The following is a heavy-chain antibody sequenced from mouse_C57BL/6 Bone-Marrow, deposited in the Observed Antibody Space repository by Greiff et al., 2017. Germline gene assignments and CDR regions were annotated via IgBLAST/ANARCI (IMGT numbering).Heavy chain of an antibody. D-gene: IGHD1-1*01. CDR2: IDPENGDT. J-gene: IGHJ1*03. V-gene: IGHV14-4*01. CDR3: TFITTVVAYDFWYFDV. Sequence: EVKVVESGAELVRPGASVKLSCTASGFNIKDAYMHWVKQRPEQGLEWIGWIDPENGDTEYASKFQGKATITADTSSNTAYLQLSSLTSEDTAVYYCTFITTVVAYDFWYFDVWGTGTTVTVSS. CDR1: GFNIKDAY.